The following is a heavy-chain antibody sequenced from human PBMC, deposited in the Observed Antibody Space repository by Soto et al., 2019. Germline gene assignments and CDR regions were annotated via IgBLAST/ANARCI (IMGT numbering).Heavy chain of an antibody. D-gene: IGHD6-19*01. CDR1: GYSISSGYY. Sequence: SETLSVTCVFSGYSISSGYYGCWIRQPTVKGLEWIGSIYHSGSTYYNPTLKSRVTISVDTSKNQFSLKLSSVTAADTAVYYCARDWGGVGWSYYSYYYGMDVWGQGTTVTVSS. J-gene: IGHJ6*01. CDR3: ARDWGGVGWSYYSYYYGMDV. V-gene: IGHV4-38-2*02. CDR2: IYHSGST.